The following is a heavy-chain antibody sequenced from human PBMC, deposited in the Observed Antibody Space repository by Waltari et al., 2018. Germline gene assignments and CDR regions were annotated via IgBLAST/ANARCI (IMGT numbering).Heavy chain of an antibody. CDR3: VDGSIVGATARIDY. J-gene: IGHJ4*02. CDR2: IYYSGRN. D-gene: IGHD1-26*01. V-gene: IGHV4-39*07. Sequence: HLQLQESGPGLVKPSETLSFTCTVSGRYISSSSYYWGWNRRRQGKGMVWIGSIYYSGRNYYNTSLKSRVTTSVDTSKNQFALKLSSVTAANTAVYYWVDGSIVGATARIDYWGQGTLVTVSS. CDR1: GRYISSSSYY.